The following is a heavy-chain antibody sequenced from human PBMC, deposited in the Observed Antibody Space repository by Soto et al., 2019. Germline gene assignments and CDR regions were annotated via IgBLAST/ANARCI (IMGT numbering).Heavy chain of an antibody. V-gene: IGHV1-2*04. CDR2: INPNSGVT. J-gene: IGHJ6*03. D-gene: IGHD5-12*01. CDR1: GDTFTCYY. CDR3: ARESGGATATLDYYYFYMDV. Sequence: QVQLVQSGAEVKKPGASVTVSCRASGDTFTCYYMHWVRQAPGQGLEWMGWINPNSGVTKYAQKFQGWVTMTRDTSIRTVYMQLSRLRSDDTAVYYCARESGGATATLDYYYFYMDVWGTGTTVTVSS.